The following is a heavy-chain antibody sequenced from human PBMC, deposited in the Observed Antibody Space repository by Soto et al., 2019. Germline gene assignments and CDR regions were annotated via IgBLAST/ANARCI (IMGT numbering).Heavy chain of an antibody. CDR3: ARGRAWVVTRPFDY. D-gene: IGHD2-21*02. Sequence: ETLSLTCAVYGGSFSGYYWSWIRQPPGKGLEWIGEINHSGSTNYNPSLKSRVTISVDTSKNQFSLKLSSVTAADTAVYYCARGRAWVVTRPFDYWGQGTLVTVSS. J-gene: IGHJ4*02. CDR1: GGSFSGYY. CDR2: INHSGST. V-gene: IGHV4-34*01.